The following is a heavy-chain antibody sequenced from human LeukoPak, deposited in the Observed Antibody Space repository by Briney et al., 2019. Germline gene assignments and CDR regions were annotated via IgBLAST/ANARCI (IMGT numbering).Heavy chain of an antibody. CDR2: ISGSGGST. Sequence: GGSLRLSCAASGFTFSSYAMSWVRKAPGKGLEWVSAISGSGGSTYYADSVKGRFTISRDNSKNTLYLQMNSLRAEDTAVYYCAKEYYYGSGSTDGYFDLWGRGTLVTVSS. V-gene: IGHV3-23*01. CDR1: GFTFSSYA. J-gene: IGHJ2*01. D-gene: IGHD3-10*01. CDR3: AKEYYYGSGSTDGYFDL.